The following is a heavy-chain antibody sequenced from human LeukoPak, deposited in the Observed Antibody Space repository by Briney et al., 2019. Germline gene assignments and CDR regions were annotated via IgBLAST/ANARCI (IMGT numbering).Heavy chain of an antibody. CDR2: ISYDGSNK. CDR1: GFTFSSYG. CDR3: AKDAAGYFDY. V-gene: IGHV3-30*18. J-gene: IGHJ4*02. Sequence: GGSLRLSCAASGFTFSSYGMHWVRQAPGKGLEWVAVISYDGSNKYYADSVKGRFTISRDNSKNTLYLQMNSLRAENTAVYYCAKDAAGYFDYWGQGTLVTVSS.